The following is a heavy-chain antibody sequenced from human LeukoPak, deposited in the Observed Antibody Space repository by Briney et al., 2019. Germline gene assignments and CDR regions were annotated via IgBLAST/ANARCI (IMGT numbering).Heavy chain of an antibody. CDR1: GASLSSYY. V-gene: IGHV4-59*01. CDR3: ATGYYEPFAT. CDR2: ISDTGKT. J-gene: IGHJ5*02. D-gene: IGHD3-22*01. Sequence: SETLSLTCNVPGASLSSYYWDWLRQSPGRGLEWIGYISDTGKTDSNPSLKSRVTISLATSKNQFSLRLTSVTAADSAVYFCATGYYEPFATWVPGIMVSVSS.